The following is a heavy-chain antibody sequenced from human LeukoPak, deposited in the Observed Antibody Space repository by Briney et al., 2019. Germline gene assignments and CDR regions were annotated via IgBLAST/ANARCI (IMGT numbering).Heavy chain of an antibody. J-gene: IGHJ5*02. Sequence: SETLSLTCTVSGGSISSGSYYWSWIRQPPGKGLEWIGYIYYSGSTNYNPSLKSRVTISVDTSKNQFSLKLSSVTAADTAVYYCARRYSSSWYHNNWFDPWGQGTLVTVSS. D-gene: IGHD6-13*01. V-gene: IGHV4-61*01. CDR3: ARRYSSSWYHNNWFDP. CDR2: IYYSGST. CDR1: GGSISSGSYY.